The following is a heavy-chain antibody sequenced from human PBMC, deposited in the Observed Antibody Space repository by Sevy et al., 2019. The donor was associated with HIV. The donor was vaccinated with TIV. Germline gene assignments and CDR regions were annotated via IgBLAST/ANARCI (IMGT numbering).Heavy chain of an antibody. D-gene: IGHD6-19*01. Sequence: GGSLRLSCAASGFTFSSYSMNWVRQAPGKGLEWVSSISSSSSYIYYADSVKGRFTISRDNAKNSLYLQMNSLRAEDTAVYYCARAYTSFSSGWYKDSYGMDVWGQGTTVTVSS. V-gene: IGHV3-21*01. CDR2: ISSSSSYI. J-gene: IGHJ6*01. CDR3: ARAYTSFSSGWYKDSYGMDV. CDR1: GFTFSSYS.